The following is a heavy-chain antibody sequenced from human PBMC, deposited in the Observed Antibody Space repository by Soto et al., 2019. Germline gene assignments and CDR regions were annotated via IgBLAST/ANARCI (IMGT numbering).Heavy chain of an antibody. J-gene: IGHJ4*02. CDR3: ARSNMVRGNINFAY. CDR1: GYTFTSYD. V-gene: IGHV1-8*01. CDR2: MNPNSGNT. Sequence: QVQLVQSGAEVKKPGASVKVSCKASGYTFTSYDINWVRQATGQGLEWMGWMNPNSGNTGYAQKFQGRVTMTRNTSISTAYMELSSLRSEDTAVYYCARSNMVRGNINFAYWGQGTLVTVSS. D-gene: IGHD3-10*01.